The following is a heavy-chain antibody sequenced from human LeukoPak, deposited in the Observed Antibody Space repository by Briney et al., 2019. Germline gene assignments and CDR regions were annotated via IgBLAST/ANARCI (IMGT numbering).Heavy chain of an antibody. J-gene: IGHJ4*02. CDR3: VKERSGGFFDY. D-gene: IGHD1-26*01. CDR2: ISSSGGST. CDR1: GFTFSSYA. Sequence: PGGSLRLSCSASGFTFSSYAMHWVRQAPGKGLEYVSAISSSGGSTYYADLVKGRFTISRDNSKHTLYLQMSSLRPEDTAVYFCVKERSGGFFDYWGQGTLVTVSS. V-gene: IGHV3-64D*09.